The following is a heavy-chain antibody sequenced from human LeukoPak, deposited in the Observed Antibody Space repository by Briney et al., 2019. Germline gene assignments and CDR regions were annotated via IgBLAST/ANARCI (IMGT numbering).Heavy chain of an antibody. D-gene: IGHD3-10*01. Sequence: ASVKVSCKASGYTFTGYYMHWVRQAPGQGLEWMGWISPNSGGTNYAQKFQGRVTMTRDTSISTAYMELSRLRSDDTAVYYCARDHWAVNGSGIYYYYMDVWGKGTTVTVSS. J-gene: IGHJ6*03. CDR3: ARDHWAVNGSGIYYYYMDV. CDR2: ISPNSGGT. CDR1: GYTFTGYY. V-gene: IGHV1-2*02.